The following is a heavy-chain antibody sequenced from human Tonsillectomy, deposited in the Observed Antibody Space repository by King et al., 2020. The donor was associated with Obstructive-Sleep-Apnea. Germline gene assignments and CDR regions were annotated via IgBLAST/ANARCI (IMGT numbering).Heavy chain of an antibody. CDR1: GFTFDDYA. J-gene: IGHJ4*02. D-gene: IGHD2-2*01. Sequence: VQLVQSGGVVVQPGGSLRLSCAASGFTFDDYAMHWVRQAPGKGLEWVSLISLDGGSTYYADSVKGRFTIFRANSKNSLYLQMNSLRAEDTALYYCAKASPDCSSTSCYLDYWGQGPLVTVSS. CDR3: AKASPDCSSTSCYLDY. V-gene: IGHV3-43D*03. CDR2: ISLDGGST.